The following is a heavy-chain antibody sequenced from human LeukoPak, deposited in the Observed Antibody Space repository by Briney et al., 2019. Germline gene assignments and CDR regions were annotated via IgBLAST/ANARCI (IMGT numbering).Heavy chain of an antibody. CDR3: ARGRWDILTGYNWFDP. V-gene: IGHV4-4*07. J-gene: IGHJ5*02. D-gene: IGHD3-9*01. CDR1: GGSITDNY. CDR2: IYTSEST. Sequence: SETLSLTCTVSGGSITDNYWSWIRQPAGRGLEWIGRIYTSESTDYKPSLRSRVTMSLDTSKNQFSLKLNSVTAADTAVYYCARGRWDILTGYNWFDPWGQGTLVTVSS.